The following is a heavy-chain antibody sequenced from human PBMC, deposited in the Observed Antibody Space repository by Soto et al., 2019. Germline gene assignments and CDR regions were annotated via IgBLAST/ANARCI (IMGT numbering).Heavy chain of an antibody. D-gene: IGHD2-2*01. J-gene: IGHJ4*02. CDR2: ISGSDGST. CDR3: AKDSSYPAAEPDY. Sequence: EVQLLESGGGLVQPGGSVRLSCAASGFTFSSYAMSWVRQAPGKGLEWVSGISGSDGSTYYADSVKGRFTISRDNSKNTLYLQMNSLRAEDTAAYYCAKDSSYPAAEPDYWGQGTLVTVSS. CDR1: GFTFSSYA. V-gene: IGHV3-23*01.